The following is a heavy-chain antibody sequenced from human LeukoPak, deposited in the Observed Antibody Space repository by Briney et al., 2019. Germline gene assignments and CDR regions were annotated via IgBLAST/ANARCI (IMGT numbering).Heavy chain of an antibody. J-gene: IGHJ4*02. CDR1: GYIFTRYY. CDR2: VYPSAGTS. V-gene: IGHV1-46*03. Sequence: GASVKVSCKASGYIFTRYYMHWVRQAPGQGLEWLGVVYPSAGTSDPAQRFRARITLSDDTSTSTAYMELRSLKSEDTAIYFCVREYHGGYFDFWGQGTLVTVSS. D-gene: IGHD3-16*01. CDR3: VREYHGGYFDF.